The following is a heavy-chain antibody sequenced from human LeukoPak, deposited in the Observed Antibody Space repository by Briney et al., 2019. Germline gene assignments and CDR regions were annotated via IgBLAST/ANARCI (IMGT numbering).Heavy chain of an antibody. Sequence: PSETLSLTCTVSGGSISSSSAYWGWIRQPPGKGLEWIGSIYYSKNTYYNPSLKSRVTISADTSKNQFSLRLDSVSAADTAVYYCVRHSRVVAFDYWGQGNLVTVSS. CDR3: VRHSRVVAFDY. V-gene: IGHV4-39*01. CDR1: GGSISSSSAY. J-gene: IGHJ4*02. D-gene: IGHD2-15*01. CDR2: IYYSKNT.